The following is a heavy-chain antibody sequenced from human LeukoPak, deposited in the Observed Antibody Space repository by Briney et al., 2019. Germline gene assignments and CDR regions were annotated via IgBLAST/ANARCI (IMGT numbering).Heavy chain of an antibody. J-gene: IGHJ5*02. D-gene: IGHD6-19*01. CDR3: AKAMGGFIAVSGAT. CDR1: GFTFSSYA. V-gene: IGHV3-30*04. CDR2: ISYDGSNK. Sequence: GGSLRLSCAASGFTFSSYAMPWVRQAPGKGLEWVAVISYDGSNKYYADSVKGRFTISRDNSKNTLYLQMNSLRAEDTAVYYCAKAMGGFIAVSGATWGQGTLVTVSS.